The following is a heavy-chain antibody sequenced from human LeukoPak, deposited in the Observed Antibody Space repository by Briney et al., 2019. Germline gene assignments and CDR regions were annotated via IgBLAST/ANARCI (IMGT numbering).Heavy chain of an antibody. CDR1: GGSFSGYY. CDR2: IHTNGGT. V-gene: IGHV4-4*07. D-gene: IGHD6-19*01. J-gene: IGHJ5*02. CDR3: ARELAVAGTVTHRFDP. Sequence: SETLSLTCAVYGGSFSGYYWSWIRQPAGKGLEWIGRIHTNGGTNYNPSFSSRLTLSVDTSKNQLSLKLTSVTAADTALYYCARELAVAGTVTHRFDPWGQGTLVTVSS.